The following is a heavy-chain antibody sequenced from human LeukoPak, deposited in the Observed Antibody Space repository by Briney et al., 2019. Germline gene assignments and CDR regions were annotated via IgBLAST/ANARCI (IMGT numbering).Heavy chain of an antibody. Sequence: SETLSLTCTVSGYSISSGYYWGWIRQPPGKGLEWIGSIYHSGSTYYNPSLKSRVTISVDTSKNQFSLKLSSVTAADTAVYYCARGGDGYLYYFDYWGQGTLVAVSS. CDR2: IYHSGST. V-gene: IGHV4-38-2*02. CDR1: GYSISSGYY. J-gene: IGHJ4*02. CDR3: ARGGDGYLYYFDY. D-gene: IGHD5-24*01.